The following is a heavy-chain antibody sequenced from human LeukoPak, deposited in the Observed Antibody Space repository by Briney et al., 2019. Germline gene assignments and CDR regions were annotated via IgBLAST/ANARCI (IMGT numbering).Heavy chain of an antibody. D-gene: IGHD3-22*01. J-gene: IGHJ4*02. CDR2: ISGNGRDT. V-gene: IGHV3-23*01. CDR3: TKGHYDGGAYYYFDY. Sequence: GGSLRLSCAASGFTFSSYGMHWVRQAPGKGLEWVSAISGNGRDTYYTDSVKDRFTISRDNSKNTLYLQMNSLRAEDTAEYYCTKGHYDGGAYYYFDYWGQGTLVTVSS. CDR1: GFTFSSYG.